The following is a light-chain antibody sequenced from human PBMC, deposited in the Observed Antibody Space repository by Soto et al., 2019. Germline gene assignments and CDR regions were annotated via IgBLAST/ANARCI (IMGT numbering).Light chain of an antibody. Sequence: QSVLPQPASVSGSPGQTITISCTGTSSDIGRYDYVSWYQQHPGTAPKLLIYNVSNRPSGVSNRFSGSKSANTASLTVSGLQAEDEANYYCCSYRNSTTWVFGGGTKVTVL. CDR1: SSDIGRYDY. CDR2: NVS. CDR3: CSYRNSTTWV. V-gene: IGLV2-14*03. J-gene: IGLJ3*02.